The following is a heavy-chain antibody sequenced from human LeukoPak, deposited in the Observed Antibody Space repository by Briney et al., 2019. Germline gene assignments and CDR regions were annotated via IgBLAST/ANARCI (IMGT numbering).Heavy chain of an antibody. V-gene: IGHV3-21*01. CDR3: ARGRSMTTMGY. Sequence: GGSLRLSCAASGFTFSSYSMNWVRQAPGKGLEWVSFISTSSIYIYYADSLKGRFTISRDNAKNTLYLQMNSLGVEDTAVCYCARGRSMTTMGYWGQGTLVSVSS. J-gene: IGHJ4*02. D-gene: IGHD4-23*01. CDR1: GFTFSSYS. CDR2: ISTSSIYI.